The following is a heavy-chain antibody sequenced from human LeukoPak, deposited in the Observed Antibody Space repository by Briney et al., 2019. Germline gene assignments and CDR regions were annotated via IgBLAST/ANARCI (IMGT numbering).Heavy chain of an antibody. CDR2: ISGSGGST. Sequence: GGSLRLSCAASGFTFSSYAMSWVRQAPGKGLEWVSAISGSGGSTYYADSVKGRFTISRDNSKNTLYLQMNSLRAEDTAVYYCAKDVPSISYDILTGYWYGMDVWGQGTTVTVSS. D-gene: IGHD3-9*01. CDR1: GFTFSSYA. CDR3: AKDVPSISYDILTGYWYGMDV. V-gene: IGHV3-23*01. J-gene: IGHJ6*02.